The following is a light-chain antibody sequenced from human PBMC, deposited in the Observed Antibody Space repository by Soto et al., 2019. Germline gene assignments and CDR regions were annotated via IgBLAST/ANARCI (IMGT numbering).Light chain of an antibody. Sequence: DILLTQSPGTLSLSPGERATLSCRASQSVSKWYVAWYQVKPGQAPRLVIYGASSRATGIPERFSGGGSGTEFTLSISRLEPEDFEVYYCQQYVMHPFTFGRGTKVDIK. V-gene: IGKV3-20*01. J-gene: IGKJ2*01. CDR3: QQYVMHPFT. CDR2: GAS. CDR1: QSVSKWY.